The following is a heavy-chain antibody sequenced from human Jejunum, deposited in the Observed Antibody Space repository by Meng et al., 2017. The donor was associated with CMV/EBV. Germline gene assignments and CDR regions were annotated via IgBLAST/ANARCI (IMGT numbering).Heavy chain of an antibody. CDR3: ARESGSYYWFDP. J-gene: IGHJ5*02. CDR2: IYTSGST. V-gene: IGHV4-4*07. D-gene: IGHD1-26*01. Sequence: LQESGPGLGKSSETLSLTCFVSAGPISGYYWSWIRQPAGKGLEWIGRIYTSGSTHYNPSLKSRLTMSVDLAKNQISLKLSSVTAADTAVYYCARESGSYYWFDPWGQGTLVTVSS. CDR1: AGPISGYY.